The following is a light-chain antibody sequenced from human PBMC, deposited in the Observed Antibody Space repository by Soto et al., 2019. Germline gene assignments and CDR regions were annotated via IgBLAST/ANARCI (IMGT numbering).Light chain of an antibody. CDR3: HQYGNSPWT. CDR1: QSGFGTY. CDR2: EAS. J-gene: IGKJ1*01. Sequence: EIVLTQSPGNLSLSPGDRATLSCRASQSGFGTYLDWFQKKPGQPPRLIIYEASTMATGIPDRISGSGSGTDFTLTISRLEPEDFAVYYCHQYGNSPWTLGQGTKVEIK. V-gene: IGKV3-20*01.